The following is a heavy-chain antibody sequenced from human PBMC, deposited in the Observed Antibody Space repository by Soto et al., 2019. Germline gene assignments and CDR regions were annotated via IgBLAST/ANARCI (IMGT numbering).Heavy chain of an antibody. D-gene: IGHD3-22*01. CDR1: EFTFSNYA. CDR2: ISYGGGTT. V-gene: IGHV3-23*01. Sequence: GGSLRLSCAASEFTFSNYAMSWVRQAPGKGLEWVSAISYGGGTTYYADSVKGRFTISRDNSKKTLYLQMNSLRAEDTAVYYCAKNPGYYYDSTGYHLDYWGQGTLVTVSS. CDR3: AKNPGYYYDSTGYHLDY. J-gene: IGHJ4*02.